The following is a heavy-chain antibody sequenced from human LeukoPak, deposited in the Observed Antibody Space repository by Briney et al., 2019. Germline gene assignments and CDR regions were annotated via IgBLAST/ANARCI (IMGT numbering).Heavy chain of an antibody. CDR2: FDPEDGET. CDR3: ARGSVNWNYAPPTLDY. J-gene: IGHJ4*02. Sequence: ASVKVSCKVSGYTLTELSMHWVRQAPGKGLEWMGGFDPEDGETIYAQKFQGRVTMTRDTSTSTVYMELSSLRSKDTAVYYCARGSVNWNYAPPTLDYWGQGTLVTVSS. CDR1: GYTLTELS. V-gene: IGHV1-24*01. D-gene: IGHD1-7*01.